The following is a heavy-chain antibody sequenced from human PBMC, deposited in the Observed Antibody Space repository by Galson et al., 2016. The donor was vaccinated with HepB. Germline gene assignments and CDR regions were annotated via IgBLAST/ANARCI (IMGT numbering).Heavy chain of an antibody. J-gene: IGHJ4*02. CDR2: TDVDGRNT. D-gene: IGHD2-15*01. CDR3: ARGPSSAHYYFDY. Sequence: SPRLSCAASGFTFVNYWMHWVRQAPGKGLVWVSRTDVDGRNTAYADSVEGRFTISRDNAKNILYLQMNSLRIDDTAVYYCARGPSSAHYYFDYWGQGALVSVSS. CDR1: GFTFVNYW. V-gene: IGHV3-74*03.